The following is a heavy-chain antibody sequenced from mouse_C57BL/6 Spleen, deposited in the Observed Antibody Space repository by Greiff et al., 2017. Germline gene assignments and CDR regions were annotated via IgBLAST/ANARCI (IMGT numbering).Heavy chain of an antibody. J-gene: IGHJ2*01. V-gene: IGHV1-54*01. CDR2: INPGSGGT. CDR3: ARNGYGDY. Sequence: QVQLKESGAELVRPGTSVKVSCKASGYAFTNYLIEWVKQRPGQGLEWIGVINPGSGGTNYNEKFKSKATLTVDKSSSTAYMQLSSLTSEDSAVYYCARNGYGDYWGQGTTLTVSS. D-gene: IGHD2-2*01. CDR1: GYAFTNYL.